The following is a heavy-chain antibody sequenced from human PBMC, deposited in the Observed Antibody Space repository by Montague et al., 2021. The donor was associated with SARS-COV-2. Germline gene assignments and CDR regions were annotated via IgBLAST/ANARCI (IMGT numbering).Heavy chain of an antibody. CDR3: AGDPSYYSSGDPFPQYFFDY. D-gene: IGHD6-19*01. J-gene: IGHJ4*02. CDR2: VSFSGNT. Sequence: SETLSLTCSVSGGSISTYYWSWIRQPPGKGLEWIGYVSFSGNTIYNPSLKGRVTISVDTSKHQFSLKLSSVTAADTAVYYCAGDPSYYSSGDPFPQYFFDYWGQGTLVIVSS. V-gene: IGHV4-59*13. CDR1: GGSISTYY.